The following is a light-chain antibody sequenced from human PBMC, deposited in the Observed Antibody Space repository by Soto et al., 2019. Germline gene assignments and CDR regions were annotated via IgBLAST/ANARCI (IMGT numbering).Light chain of an antibody. CDR3: QHYGSSPIT. CDR1: QRIMNNY. Sequence: EIVLTQSPGTLPLSPGERVTLSCRASQRIMNNYLAWYQQKPGQAPRLLIYGASSSVTGIPDRFRGSGSGTDFTLTISRLEPEDFSLYYCQHYGSSPITFGQGTRLEIK. V-gene: IGKV3-20*01. CDR2: GAS. J-gene: IGKJ5*01.